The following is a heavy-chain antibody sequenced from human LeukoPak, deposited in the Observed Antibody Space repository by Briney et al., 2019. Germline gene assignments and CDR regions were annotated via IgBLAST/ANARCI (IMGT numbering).Heavy chain of an antibody. J-gene: IGHJ5*02. CDR2: ISGDAGTT. Sequence: PGGSLRLSCVASGFPFSNYAMSWVRQAPGKGLECVSVISGDAGTTYYADSVKGRFTISRDNSKNTLYLQMNSLRAEDTAVYYCAKVEKVDPAGELLLPWGQGTLVTVSS. V-gene: IGHV3-23*01. CDR3: AKVEKVDPAGELLLP. D-gene: IGHD2-2*01. CDR1: GFPFSNYA.